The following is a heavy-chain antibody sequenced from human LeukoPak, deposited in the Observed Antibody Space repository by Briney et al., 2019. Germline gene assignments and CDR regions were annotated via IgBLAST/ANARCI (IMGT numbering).Heavy chain of an antibody. CDR1: EFTFTSYE. D-gene: IGHD1-26*01. CDR3: ARDLSYSFDY. J-gene: IGHJ4*02. Sequence: GGSLRLPCAASEFTFTSYELNWVRQAPGKGLEWISYITLGSATYYAESVKGRFTISRDNAKNSLYLQMNSLRDEDTAVYYCARDLSYSFDYWSQGALVTVSS. CDR2: ITLGSAT. V-gene: IGHV3-48*03.